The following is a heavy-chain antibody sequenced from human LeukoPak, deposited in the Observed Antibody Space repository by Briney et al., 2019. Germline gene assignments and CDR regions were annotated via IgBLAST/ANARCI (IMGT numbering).Heavy chain of an antibody. CDR1: GGSISSYY. D-gene: IGHD6-19*01. CDR3: AGGGWYGNNWFDP. Sequence: SETLSLTCTASGGSISSYYWSWIRQPPGKGLEWIGYIYYSGSTNYNPSLKSRATISVDTSKNQFSLKLSSVTAADTAVYYCAGGGWYGNNWFDPWGQGTLVTVSS. V-gene: IGHV4-59*01. CDR2: IYYSGST. J-gene: IGHJ5*02.